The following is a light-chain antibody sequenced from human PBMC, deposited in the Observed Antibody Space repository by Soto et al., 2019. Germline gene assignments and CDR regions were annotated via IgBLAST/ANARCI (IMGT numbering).Light chain of an antibody. CDR2: EVS. J-gene: IGLJ1*01. CDR1: SSDVGGYNY. Sequence: QSVLPQPASVSGSPGQSITISCTGTSSDVGGYNYVSWYQQHPGKAPKLMIYEVSNRPSGVSNRFSGSKSGNTDSLTISGLQAEDEADYYCSSYTSSSIDYVFRTGTKLTVL. CDR3: SSYTSSSIDYV. V-gene: IGLV2-14*01.